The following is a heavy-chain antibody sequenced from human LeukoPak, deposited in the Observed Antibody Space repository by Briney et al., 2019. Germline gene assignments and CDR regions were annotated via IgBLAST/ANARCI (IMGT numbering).Heavy chain of an antibody. D-gene: IGHD2-2*01. Sequence: GGSLRLSCAASGFTFSTYAMSWVRQAPGKGLEWVSAICGSDGSRYYADSVKGRFTISRDNSKNTLYLQMNSLRGEDTAVYYCAKGGGPSCYSPFGYWGQGTLVTVSS. CDR3: AKGGGPSCYSPFGY. V-gene: IGHV3-23*01. CDR1: GFTFSTYA. J-gene: IGHJ4*02. CDR2: ICGSDGSR.